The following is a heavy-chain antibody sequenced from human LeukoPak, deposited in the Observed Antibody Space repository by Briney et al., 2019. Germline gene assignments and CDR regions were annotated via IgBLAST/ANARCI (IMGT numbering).Heavy chain of an antibody. CDR1: GFTFSSYG. Sequence: GGSLRLSCAASGFTFSSYGMHWVRQAPGKGLEWVAVISYDGSNKYYADSVKGRFTISRDNSKNTLYLQMNSLRAEDTAVYYCVGDYYDSILMDVWGQGITVTVSS. CDR2: ISYDGSNK. CDR3: VGDYYDSILMDV. V-gene: IGHV3-30*03. D-gene: IGHD3-22*01. J-gene: IGHJ6*02.